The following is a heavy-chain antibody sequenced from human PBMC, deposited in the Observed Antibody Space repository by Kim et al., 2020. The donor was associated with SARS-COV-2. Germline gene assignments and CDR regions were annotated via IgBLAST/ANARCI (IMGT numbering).Heavy chain of an antibody. CDR1: GFTVSSNY. J-gene: IGHJ6*02. CDR2: IYSGGST. D-gene: IGHD3-22*01. V-gene: IGHV3-53*01. CDR3: ARDLRYYYDSSGYYYPGYYYYGMDV. Sequence: GGSLRLSCAASGFTVSSNYMSWVRQAPGKGLEWVSVIYSGGSTYYADSVKGRFTISRDNSKNTLYLQMNSLRAEDTAVYYCARDLRYYYDSSGYYYPGYYYYGMDVWGQGTTVTVSS.